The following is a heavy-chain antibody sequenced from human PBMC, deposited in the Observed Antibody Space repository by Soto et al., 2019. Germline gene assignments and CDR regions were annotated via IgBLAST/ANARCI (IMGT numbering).Heavy chain of an antibody. V-gene: IGHV4-34*01. CDR3: ARGWRFDP. CDR2: INHSGTT. J-gene: IGHJ5*02. CDR1: GGSFSGYQ. D-gene: IGHD1-1*01. Sequence: SETLSLTCGVYGGSFSGYQWNWIRQSPGQGLEWIGEINHSGTTKYNPSLESRINLSVDTSKKQFSLKMFSVTAADTAIYYCARGWRFDPWGQGTQVAVSS.